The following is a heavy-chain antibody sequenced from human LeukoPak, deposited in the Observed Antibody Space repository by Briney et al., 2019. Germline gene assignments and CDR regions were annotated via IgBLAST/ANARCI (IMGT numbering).Heavy chain of an antibody. CDR1: GFTFSSYE. V-gene: IGHV3-48*03. CDR3: AKADVRSMVRGVIWDY. CDR2: ISSSGSTI. D-gene: IGHD3-10*01. Sequence: GGTLRLSCAASGFTFSSYEMNWVRQAPGKGLEWVSYISSSGSTIYYADSVKGRFTISRDNAKNSLYLQMNSLRAEDTAVYYCAKADVRSMVRGVIWDYWGRGTLVTVSS. J-gene: IGHJ4*02.